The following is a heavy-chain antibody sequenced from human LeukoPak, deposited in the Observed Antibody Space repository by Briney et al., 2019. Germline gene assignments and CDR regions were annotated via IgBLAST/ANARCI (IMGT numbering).Heavy chain of an antibody. J-gene: IGHJ3*01. Sequence: PGGSLRLFCAASGLIVSIHGMTSARQARGKGLECVSAFSATDGSAQYAESVKGRFTISRDNSKSNLYLQMNSLRDEDTAVYYCAKARIAAAGTGAFDVWGQGTMVTVSS. CDR2: FSATDGSA. CDR3: AKARIAAAGTGAFDV. D-gene: IGHD6-13*01. CDR1: GLIVSIHG. V-gene: IGHV3-23*01.